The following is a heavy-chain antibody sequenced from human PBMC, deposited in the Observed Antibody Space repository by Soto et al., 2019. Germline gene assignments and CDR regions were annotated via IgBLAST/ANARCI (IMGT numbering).Heavy chain of an antibody. Sequence: PGGSLRLSCAASGFTFSSYAMSWVRQAPGKGLEWVSAISGSGGSTYYADSVKGRFTISRDNSKNTLYLQMNSLRAEDTAVYYCARSHSWDYYGSGSSPYYFDYWGQGTLVTVS. D-gene: IGHD3-10*01. V-gene: IGHV3-23*01. CDR2: ISGSGGST. J-gene: IGHJ4*02. CDR1: GFTFSSYA. CDR3: ARSHSWDYYGSGSSPYYFDY.